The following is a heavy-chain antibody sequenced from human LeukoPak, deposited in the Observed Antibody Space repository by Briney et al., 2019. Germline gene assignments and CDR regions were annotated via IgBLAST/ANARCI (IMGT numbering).Heavy chain of an antibody. CDR2: IIPILGIA. Sequence: GASAKVSCKASGGTFSSYAISWVRQAPGQGLEWMGRIIPILGIANYAQKFQGRVTITADKSTSTAYMELSSLRSEDTAVYYCAREVDGRGYYSGRPYYFDYWGQGTLVTVSS. CDR1: GGTFSSYA. CDR3: AREVDGRGYYSGRPYYFDY. J-gene: IGHJ4*02. V-gene: IGHV1-69*04. D-gene: IGHD3-22*01.